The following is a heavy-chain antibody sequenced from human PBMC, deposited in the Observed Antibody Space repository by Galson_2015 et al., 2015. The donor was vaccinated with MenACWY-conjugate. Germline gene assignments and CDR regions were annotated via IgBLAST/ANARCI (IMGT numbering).Heavy chain of an antibody. D-gene: IGHD3-16*01. Sequence: SETLSLTCTVSGGSISSTNFCWGWILQPPGKGLEWIGNIYYSGSTSYNPSLRSRVTISVDTAGKQFSLTLSSVTAADTAAYYCARHAYYYDYWGQGLLVTVSS. V-gene: IGHV4-39*01. CDR1: GGSISSTNFC. J-gene: IGHJ4*02. CDR3: ARHAYYYDY. CDR2: IYYSGST.